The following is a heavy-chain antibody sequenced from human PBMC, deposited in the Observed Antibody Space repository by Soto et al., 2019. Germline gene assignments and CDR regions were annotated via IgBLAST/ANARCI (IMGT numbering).Heavy chain of an antibody. D-gene: IGHD1-26*01. CDR2: ISGSGGST. J-gene: IGHJ3*02. CDR1: GFTFSSYA. CDR3: AKDLALELLPPGDAFDI. V-gene: IGHV3-23*01. Sequence: EVQLLESGGGLVQPGGSLRLSCAASGFTFSSYAMSWVRQAPGKGLEWVSAISGSGGSTYYADSVKGRFTISRDNSKNTLYLQMNSLRAEDTAVYYCAKDLALELLPPGDAFDIWGQGTMVTVSS.